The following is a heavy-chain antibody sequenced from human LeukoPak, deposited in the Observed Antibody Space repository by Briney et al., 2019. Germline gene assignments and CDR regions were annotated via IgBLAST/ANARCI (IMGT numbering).Heavy chain of an antibody. Sequence: PGGSLRLSCAASGFTVSSNYMSWVRQAPGKGLEWVSVIYSGGSTYYADSVKGRFTISRDNSKNTLYLQMNSLRAEDTAVYYCAKSSHDGPLDYWGQGTLVTVSS. V-gene: IGHV3-53*05. CDR3: AKSSHDGPLDY. CDR2: IYSGGST. D-gene: IGHD1-1*01. J-gene: IGHJ4*02. CDR1: GFTVSSNY.